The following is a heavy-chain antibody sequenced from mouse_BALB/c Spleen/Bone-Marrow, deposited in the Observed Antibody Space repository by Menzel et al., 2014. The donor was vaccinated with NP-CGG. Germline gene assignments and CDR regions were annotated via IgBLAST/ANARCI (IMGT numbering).Heavy chain of an antibody. J-gene: IGHJ2*01. Sequence: VQLQQSGAELVKPGASVKLSCTASGFNIKDTYMHWVKQRPEQGLEWIGRIDPANGNTKYDPKFQGKATITADTSSNTASLQLSSLTSEDTAVYYCALYYDYDVGDRGQGTTLTVSS. V-gene: IGHV14-3*02. CDR1: GFNIKDTY. CDR2: IDPANGNT. D-gene: IGHD2-4*01. CDR3: ALYYDYDVGD.